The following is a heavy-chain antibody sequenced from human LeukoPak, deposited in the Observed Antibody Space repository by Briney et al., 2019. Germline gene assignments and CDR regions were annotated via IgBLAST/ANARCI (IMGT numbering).Heavy chain of an antibody. D-gene: IGHD2-15*01. CDR2: IYYSGST. Sequence: PSETLSLTCTVSGGSISSSSYYWGWIRQPPGKGLKWIGSIYYSGSTYYNPSLKNRVTISVDTPKNQFSLKLSSVTAADTAVYYCARGYCSGGSCYSYYYYNYMDVWGKGTTVTVSS. J-gene: IGHJ6*03. V-gene: IGHV4-39*07. CDR1: GGSISSSSYY. CDR3: ARGYCSGGSCYSYYYYNYMDV.